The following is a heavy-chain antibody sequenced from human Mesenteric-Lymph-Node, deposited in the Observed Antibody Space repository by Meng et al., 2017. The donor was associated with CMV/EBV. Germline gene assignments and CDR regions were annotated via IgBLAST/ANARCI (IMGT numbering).Heavy chain of an antibody. D-gene: IGHD3-22*01. CDR1: GYTFTDYY. V-gene: IGHV1-2*02. Sequence: ASVKVSCKASGYTFTDYYMHWVRQAPGQGLEWMGWINPNSGGTYYAHKSQGRVTMTRDTSISTAFMELTSLRSDDTAIYFCARALQLTSPNYYDSSGYYFDLDYFDYWGQGTLVTVSS. J-gene: IGHJ4*02. CDR2: INPNSGGT. CDR3: ARALQLTSPNYYDSSGYYFDLDYFDY.